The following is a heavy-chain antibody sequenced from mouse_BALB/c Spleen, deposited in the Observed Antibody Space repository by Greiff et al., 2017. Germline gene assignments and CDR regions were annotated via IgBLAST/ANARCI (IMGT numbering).Heavy chain of an antibody. CDR3: AREGNYGAMDY. CDR1: GYSFTGYN. J-gene: IGHJ4*01. Sequence: EVQLVESGPELVKPGASVKISCKASGYSFTGYNMYWVKQSHRKGLEWIGYIDPYNGGTSYNQKSKGKATLTVDKSSSTAYMHLNSLTSEDSAIDYCAREGNYGAMDYWGQGTSVTVSS. D-gene: IGHD2-1*01. V-gene: IGHV1S135*01. CDR2: IDPYNGGT.